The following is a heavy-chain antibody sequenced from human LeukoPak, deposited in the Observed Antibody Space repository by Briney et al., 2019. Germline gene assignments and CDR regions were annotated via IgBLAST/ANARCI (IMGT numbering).Heavy chain of an antibody. Sequence: PSETLSLTCAVYGGSFSGYYWSWIRQPPGKGLEWIGEINHSGSTNYNPSLKSRVTISVDTSKNQFSLKLSSVTAADTAVYYCARDPGDRYCSGGSCSNYGMDVWGQGTTVTVSS. CDR2: INHSGST. V-gene: IGHV4-34*01. J-gene: IGHJ6*02. CDR3: ARDPGDRYCSGGSCSNYGMDV. D-gene: IGHD2-15*01. CDR1: GGSFSGYY.